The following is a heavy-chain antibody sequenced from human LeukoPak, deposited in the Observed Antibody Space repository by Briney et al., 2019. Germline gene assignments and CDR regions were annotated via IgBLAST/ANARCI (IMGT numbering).Heavy chain of an antibody. CDR3: VRDSGAVAGFDL. Sequence: GRSLRLSCVASEFXFSTYAIHWVRQPPGKGLEWVAAIWHDGRIKYYADSVKGRFTVSRDNPKNKLYLQMNSLRAEDTAVYYCVRDSGAVAGFDLWGQGTLVTVSS. J-gene: IGHJ4*02. CDR2: IWHDGRIK. D-gene: IGHD6-19*01. V-gene: IGHV3-33*08. CDR1: EFXFSTYA.